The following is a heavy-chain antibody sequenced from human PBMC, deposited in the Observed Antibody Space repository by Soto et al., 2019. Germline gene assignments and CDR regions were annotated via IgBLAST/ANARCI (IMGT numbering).Heavy chain of an antibody. CDR1: GYTFTNYY. J-gene: IGHJ4*02. V-gene: IGHV1-46*01. CDR2: INPNGGST. Sequence: QVQLMQSGAEVKKPGASVRVSCKASGYTFTNYYVHWVRQAPGQGLEWMGFINPNGGSTTYAQKFQGRFTVTTDTSTRTVYMQLSSLRSEDTAVFYCARSAPYDDWGQGTLVTVSS. CDR3: ARSAPYDD.